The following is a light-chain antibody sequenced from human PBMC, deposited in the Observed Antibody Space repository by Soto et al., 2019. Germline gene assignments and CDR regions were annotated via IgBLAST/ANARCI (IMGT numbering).Light chain of an antibody. CDR3: QQAASFPIT. J-gene: IGKJ5*01. V-gene: IGKV3-15*01. CDR1: QSVSSN. Sequence: EIAMTQSPATLSVSPGERATLSCRASQSVSSNLAWYQQKPGQAPRLLIYGASTRATGIPARFSGSGSGTEFTLTINSLQPEDFATYYCQQAASFPITFGQGTRLEIK. CDR2: GAS.